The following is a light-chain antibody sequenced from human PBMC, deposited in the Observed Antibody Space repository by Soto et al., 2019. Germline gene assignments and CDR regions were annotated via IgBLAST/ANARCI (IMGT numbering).Light chain of an antibody. V-gene: IGKV3-20*01. CDR2: GAS. Sequence: EIVLAQSPGTLSLSPGEIATLSCRASQSVSNNYLAWYQQKPGQAPRLLIYGASNRATGIPDRFSGSGSGTDFALTISRLEPEDFAVYYCQQYGSSGTFGQGTKVDI. J-gene: IGKJ1*01. CDR1: QSVSNNY. CDR3: QQYGSSGT.